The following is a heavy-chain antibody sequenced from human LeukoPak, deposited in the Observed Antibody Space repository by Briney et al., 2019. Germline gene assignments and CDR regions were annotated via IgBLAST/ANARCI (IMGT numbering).Heavy chain of an antibody. CDR2: IYPGDSDT. Sequence: GESLKISCKGSGYSFTSYWIGWVRQMPGKGLEWMGIIYPGDSDTRISSSCQGQVTISAATSLNTASLQWTSLKASDTPISYSARHTIGAYVGNNWFDTWGQGPLVTVSS. V-gene: IGHV5-51*01. CDR3: ARHTIGAYVGNNWFDT. CDR1: GYSFTSYW. D-gene: IGHD3-16*01. J-gene: IGHJ5*02.